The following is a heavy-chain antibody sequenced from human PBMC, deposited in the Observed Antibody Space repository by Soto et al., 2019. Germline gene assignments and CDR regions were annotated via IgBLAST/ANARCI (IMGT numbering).Heavy chain of an antibody. CDR2: ISSRSDV. CDR3: AREYTAWPLAYGLDV. V-gene: IGHV3-21*01. Sequence: GGSLRLSCVGSGFTFSTYSINWVRQAPGKGLEWVSSISSRSDVYYADSVKGRFTISRDNAKNSVSLQMNSLRAEDTAVYYCAREYTAWPLAYGLDVWGQGTTVTVSS. CDR1: GFTFSTYS. D-gene: IGHD2-2*02. J-gene: IGHJ6*02.